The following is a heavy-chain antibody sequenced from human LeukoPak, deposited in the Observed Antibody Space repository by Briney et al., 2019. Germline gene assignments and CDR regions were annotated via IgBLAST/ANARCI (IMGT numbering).Heavy chain of an antibody. J-gene: IGHJ4*02. Sequence: PGGSLRLSCAASGFTFSTYNMNWVRQAPGKGLEWVSSITSGGTYTYYADSVKGRFTTSRDNAKNSLSLQLSSLRAEDTVVYYCARGHYDILTASYKWTPDYWGQGILVTVSS. D-gene: IGHD3-9*01. CDR2: ITSGGTYT. CDR1: GFTFSTYN. CDR3: ARGHYDILTASYKWTPDY. V-gene: IGHV3-21*06.